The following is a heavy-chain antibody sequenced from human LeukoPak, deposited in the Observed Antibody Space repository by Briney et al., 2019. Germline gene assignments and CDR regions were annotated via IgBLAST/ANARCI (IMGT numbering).Heavy chain of an antibody. CDR1: GFSFSSYS. J-gene: IGHJ4*02. D-gene: IGHD6-19*01. CDR3: AKVYGSGWYFDY. Sequence: GGSLRLSCAASGFSFSSYSMSWVRQAPGKGLEWVSLISSNGGGTFYADSVKGLFIISRNNSKNTLFLLMNSLRAEDTAIYYCAKVYGSGWYFDYWGQGSLVTVSS. V-gene: IGHV3-23*01. CDR2: ISSNGGGT.